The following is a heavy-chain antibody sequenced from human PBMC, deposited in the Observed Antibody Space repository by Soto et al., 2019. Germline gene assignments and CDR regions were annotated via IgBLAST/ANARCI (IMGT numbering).Heavy chain of an antibody. J-gene: IGHJ4*02. CDR2: ISGSGGST. CDR3: ARGFSAGKGSLPDF. D-gene: IGHD6-13*01. Sequence: PGGSLRLSCAASGFTFSSFAMSWFRQAPGKGLDWVSAISGSGGSTYSADSVKGRFTISRDNSKNTLYLQMSSLRAEDTAVYYCARGFSAGKGSLPDFWGQGSLVTVSS. CDR1: GFTFSSFA. V-gene: IGHV3-23*01.